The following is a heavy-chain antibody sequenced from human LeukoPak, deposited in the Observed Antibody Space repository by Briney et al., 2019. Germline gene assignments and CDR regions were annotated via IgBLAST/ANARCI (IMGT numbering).Heavy chain of an antibody. CDR3: ATGPYYDFWSGPPHY. Sequence: ASVKVSCKVSGYTLTELSMHWVRQAPGKGLEWMGGFDPEDGETIYAQKFQGRVTMTRDTSISTAYMELSRLRSDDTAVYYCATGPYYDFWSGPPHYWGQGTLVTVSS. CDR2: FDPEDGET. CDR1: GYTLTELS. J-gene: IGHJ4*02. D-gene: IGHD3-3*01. V-gene: IGHV1-24*01.